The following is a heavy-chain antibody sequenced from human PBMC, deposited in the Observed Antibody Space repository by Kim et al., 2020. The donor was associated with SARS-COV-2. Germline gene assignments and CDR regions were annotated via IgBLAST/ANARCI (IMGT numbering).Heavy chain of an antibody. Sequence: GGSLRLSCAASGFTFSSYGMHWVRQAPGKGLEWVAVISYDGSNKYYADSVKGRFTISRDNSKNTLYLQMNSLRAEDTAVYYCAKNGDIVATMGYYYGMD. J-gene: IGHJ6*01. CDR3: AKNGDIVATMGYYYGMD. CDR1: GFTFSSYG. D-gene: IGHD5-12*01. CDR2: ISYDGSNK. V-gene: IGHV3-30*18.